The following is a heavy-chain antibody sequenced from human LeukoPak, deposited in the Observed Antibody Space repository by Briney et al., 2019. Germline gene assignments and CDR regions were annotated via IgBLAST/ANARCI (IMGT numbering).Heavy chain of an antibody. D-gene: IGHD3-10*01. Sequence: PWASVKVSCKTAGYTFTSYGINWVRQAPGQGLEWMGWISVYNGNTNYAQKVQGRVTMTTDTSTSTAYMELRSLRSDDTAVYYCARDGEGSTGVYNFWGQGTLVTVSS. CDR3: ARDGEGSTGVYNF. CDR2: ISVYNGNT. J-gene: IGHJ4*02. V-gene: IGHV1-18*01. CDR1: GYTFTSYG.